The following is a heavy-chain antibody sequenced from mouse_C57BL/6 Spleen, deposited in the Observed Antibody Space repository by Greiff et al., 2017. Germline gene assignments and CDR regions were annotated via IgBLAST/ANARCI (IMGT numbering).Heavy chain of an antibody. V-gene: IGHV1-42*01. CDR1: GYSFTGYY. Sequence: EVQLQQSGPELVKPGASVKISCKASGYSFTGYYMNWVQQSPEKSLEWIGEISPSTGGTTYNQKFKAKATLTVDTSSSTAYMQLSSLTSEDSAVYYCAIGESSDYVYDGSFAYWGQGTLVTVSA. D-gene: IGHD2-2*01. CDR3: AIGESSDYVYDGSFAY. J-gene: IGHJ3*01. CDR2: ISPSTGGT.